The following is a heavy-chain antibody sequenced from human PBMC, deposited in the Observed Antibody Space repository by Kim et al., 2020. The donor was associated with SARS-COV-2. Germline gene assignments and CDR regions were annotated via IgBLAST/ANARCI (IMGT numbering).Heavy chain of an antibody. CDR2: ITWNNNTI. CDR1: GFTFDDYA. J-gene: IGHJ4*02. V-gene: IGHV3-9*01. Sequence: SLRLSCAASGFTFDDYAMHWVRQAPGKGLQWVSGITWNNNTIGYADSVKGRFTISRDNAQNSLYLEMNSLRAEDTAFYYCARGRPIDYWGQGTLVTVSS. CDR3: ARGRPIDY. D-gene: IGHD3-10*01.